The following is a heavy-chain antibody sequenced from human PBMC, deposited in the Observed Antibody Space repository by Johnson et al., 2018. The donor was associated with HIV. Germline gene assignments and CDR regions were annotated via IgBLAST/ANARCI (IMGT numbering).Heavy chain of an antibody. D-gene: IGHD2-21*01. Sequence: VQLVESGGGLVQPGGSLRLSCVGSGFTFDDYAMHWVRQAPGKGLEWVSVIYSGGSTYYADSVKGRFTISRDDSRNTLHLQMNSLRAEDTAVYYCARGGGCGGDCYSGYDAFDIWGQGTMVTVSS. CDR1: GFTFDDYA. V-gene: IGHV3-66*01. J-gene: IGHJ3*02. CDR3: ARGGGCGGDCYSGYDAFDI. CDR2: IYSGGST.